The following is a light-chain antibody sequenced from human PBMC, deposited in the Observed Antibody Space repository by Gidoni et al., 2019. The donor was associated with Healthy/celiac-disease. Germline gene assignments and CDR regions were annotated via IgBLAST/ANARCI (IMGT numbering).Light chain of an antibody. V-gene: IGKV1-8*01. CDR3: QQYYSYPLT. CDR1: QGISSY. CDR2: AAS. Sequence: AIRMTQSPSSFSASTGDRVTITCRASQGISSYLAWYQQKPGKAPKLLIYAASTLQSGVPSSFSGSGSGTDFTLTISCLQSEDFVTYYCQQYYSYPLTFGGGTKVEIK. J-gene: IGKJ4*01.